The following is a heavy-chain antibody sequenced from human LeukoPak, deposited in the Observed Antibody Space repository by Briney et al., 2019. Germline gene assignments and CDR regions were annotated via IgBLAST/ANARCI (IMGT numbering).Heavy chain of an antibody. CDR1: GYSISSGYH. Sequence: PSKTLSLTCAVSGYSISSGYHWGWIRQPPGKGLEWIGSIYHSGSTYYNPSLKSRVTISVDTSKNQFSLKLSSVTAADTAVYYCARGAYDFWSGYQDYMDVWGKGTTVTVSS. CDR2: IYHSGST. J-gene: IGHJ6*03. V-gene: IGHV4-38-2*01. D-gene: IGHD3-3*01. CDR3: ARGAYDFWSGYQDYMDV.